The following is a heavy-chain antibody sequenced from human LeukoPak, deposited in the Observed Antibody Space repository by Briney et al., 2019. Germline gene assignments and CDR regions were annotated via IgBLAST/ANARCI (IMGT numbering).Heavy chain of an antibody. J-gene: IGHJ4*02. V-gene: IGHV4-59*10. CDR3: ASSGFGDSLFDY. CDR2: IYTSGST. Sequence: SETLSLTCAVYGGSFSGYYWSWIRQPAGKGLEWIGRIYTSGSTNYNPSLKSRVTMSVDTSKNQFSLKLSSVTAADTAVYYCASSGFGDSLFDYWGQGTLVTVSS. CDR1: GGSFSGYY. D-gene: IGHD3-10*01.